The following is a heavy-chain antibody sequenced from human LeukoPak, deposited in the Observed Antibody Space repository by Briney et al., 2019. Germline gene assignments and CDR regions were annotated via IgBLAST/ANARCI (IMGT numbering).Heavy chain of an antibody. D-gene: IGHD3-22*01. CDR3: ARVFSTNYYDNRDWFDP. Sequence: PSETLSLTCTVSGGSISNYYWSWVRQPPGKGLEWIGYIYYSGSTNYNPSLKSRVTISVDTSKNQFSLKLSSVTAADTAVYYCARVFSTNYYDNRDWFDPWGQGTLVTVSS. CDR2: IYYSGST. J-gene: IGHJ5*02. CDR1: GGSISNYY. V-gene: IGHV4-59*01.